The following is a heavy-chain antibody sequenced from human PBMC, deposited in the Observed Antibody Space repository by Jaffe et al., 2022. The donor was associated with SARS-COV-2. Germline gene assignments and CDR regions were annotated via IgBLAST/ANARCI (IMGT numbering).Heavy chain of an antibody. J-gene: IGHJ3*02. V-gene: IGHV3-30*04. CDR2: ISYDGSNK. CDR3: ARDSYYYDSSGYYRRDAFDI. CDR1: GFTFSSYA. D-gene: IGHD3-22*01. Sequence: QVQLVESGGGVVQPGRSLRLSCAASGFTFSSYAMHWVRQAPGKGLEWVAVISYDGSNKYYADSVKGRFTISRDNSKNTLYLQMNSLRAEDTAVYYCARDSYYYDSSGYYRRDAFDIWGQGTMVTVSS.